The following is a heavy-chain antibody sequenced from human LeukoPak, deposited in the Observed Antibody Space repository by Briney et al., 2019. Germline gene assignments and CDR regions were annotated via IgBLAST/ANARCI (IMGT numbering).Heavy chain of an antibody. CDR3: ARVRQRLVAYGMVV. D-gene: IGHD6-13*01. CDR1: GFTFSDYS. V-gene: IGHV3-21*01. J-gene: IGHJ6*02. Sequence: GGTLRLSCAASGFTFSDYSMNWVRQAPGKGLEWVSSNSSSSTYIYYADSVKGRFTISRDNAKNSLYLQMNSLRAEDTAVYYCARVRQRLVAYGMVVWGQGTTVTVSS. CDR2: NSSSSTYI.